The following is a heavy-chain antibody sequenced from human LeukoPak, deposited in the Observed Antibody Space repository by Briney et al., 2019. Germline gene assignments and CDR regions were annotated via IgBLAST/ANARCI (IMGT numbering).Heavy chain of an antibody. CDR1: GGSLSSGDYY. Sequence: PSETLSLTCTVSGGSLSSGDYYWSWIRQPPGKGLEWIGYIYYRGSTYYNPSLKSRVTISVDTSKNQFTLKLSSVTAADTAVYYCARTAYGSGSYYKGPNAFDIWGQGTMVTVSS. V-gene: IGHV4-30-4*08. D-gene: IGHD3-10*01. CDR3: ARTAYGSGSYYKGPNAFDI. J-gene: IGHJ3*02. CDR2: IYYRGST.